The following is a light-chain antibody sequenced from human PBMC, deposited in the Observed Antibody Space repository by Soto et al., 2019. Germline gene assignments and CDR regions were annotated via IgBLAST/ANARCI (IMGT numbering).Light chain of an antibody. Sequence: QSALTQPASVSGSPGQSITISCTGTSSDVGGYNYVSWYQQHPGKAPKLMIYDVSNRPSGVSNRLSGSKSGNTASLTISGLQAEDEADYYCSSETSSSLYVFGTGTKLTVL. J-gene: IGLJ1*01. V-gene: IGLV2-14*01. CDR2: DVS. CDR3: SSETSSSLYV. CDR1: SSDVGGYNY.